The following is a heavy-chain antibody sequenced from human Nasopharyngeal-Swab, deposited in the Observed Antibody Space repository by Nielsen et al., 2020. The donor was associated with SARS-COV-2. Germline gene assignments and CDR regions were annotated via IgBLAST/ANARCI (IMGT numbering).Heavy chain of an antibody. D-gene: IGHD2-2*01. CDR2: IKSKTDGGTT. J-gene: IGHJ4*02. Sequence: GGSLRLSCAASGFTFSNAWMSWVRQAPGKGLEWVGRIKSKTDGGTTDYAAPVKGRFTISRDDSKNTLYLQMNSLKTEDTAVYYCTRDWPRVVPAAMVDYWGQGTLVTVSS. V-gene: IGHV3-15*01. CDR1: GFTFSNAW. CDR3: TRDWPRVVPAAMVDY.